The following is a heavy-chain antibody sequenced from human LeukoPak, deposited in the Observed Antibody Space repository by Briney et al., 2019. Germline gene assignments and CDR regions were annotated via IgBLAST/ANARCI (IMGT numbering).Heavy chain of an antibody. CDR1: GGSISGYY. V-gene: IGHV4-4*07. Sequence: SETLSLTCTVSGGSISGYYWSWIRQPAGKGLEWIGRIYTSGSTNYNPSLKSRVTMSVDTSKNQFSLELSSVTAADTAVYYCARGGDGYTDAFDIWGQGTMVTVSS. CDR3: ARGGDGYTDAFDI. CDR2: IYTSGST. J-gene: IGHJ3*02. D-gene: IGHD5-24*01.